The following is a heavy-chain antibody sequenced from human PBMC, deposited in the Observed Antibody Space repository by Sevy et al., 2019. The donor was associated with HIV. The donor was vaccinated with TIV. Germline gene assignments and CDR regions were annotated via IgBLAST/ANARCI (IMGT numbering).Heavy chain of an antibody. CDR1: GGSINYYY. V-gene: IGHV4-59*01. J-gene: IGHJ4*02. Sequence: SETLSLTCTVSGGSINYYYWSWIRQPPGKGLEWIGYIYYSGSINYSPSLKSRVTMSVDTSKNQFSLKLTSVTAADTAIYYCARWYCSNNVCYYLDFWGQGTLVTVSS. D-gene: IGHD2-8*01. CDR3: ARWYCSNNVCYYLDF. CDR2: IYYSGSI.